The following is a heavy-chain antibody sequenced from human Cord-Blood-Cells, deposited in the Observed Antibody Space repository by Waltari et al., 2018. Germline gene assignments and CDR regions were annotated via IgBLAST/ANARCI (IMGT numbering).Heavy chain of an antibody. CDR1: GGTFSSYA. V-gene: IGHV1-69*09. D-gene: IGHD3-22*01. J-gene: IGHJ4*02. CDR3: ARPSLTYYYDSSGYDL. Sequence: QVQLVQYGAEVKKPGSSVKVSCKASGGTFSSYAISWVRQAPGQGLEWMGRTFPILGIANYAQKCQGRVTITADKSTSTAYMELSSLRSEDTAVYYCARPSLTYYYDSSGYDLWGQGTLVTVSS. CDR2: TFPILGIA.